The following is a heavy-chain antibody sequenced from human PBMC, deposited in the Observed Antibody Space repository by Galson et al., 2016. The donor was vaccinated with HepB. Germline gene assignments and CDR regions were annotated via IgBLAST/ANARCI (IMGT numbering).Heavy chain of an antibody. D-gene: IGHD3-16*02. CDR1: GGSISTYY. CDR2: IYNGGST. Sequence: SGGSISTYYWSWVRQPPGKGLEWIGYIYNGGSTNYNPSLKSRVTISVDTSKNQFSLKLSSVTAADTAVYYCASHGESGRLIGTYYYGMDVWGQGTTLIVSS. J-gene: IGHJ6*02. V-gene: IGHV4-59*01. CDR3: ASHGESGRLIGTYYYGMDV.